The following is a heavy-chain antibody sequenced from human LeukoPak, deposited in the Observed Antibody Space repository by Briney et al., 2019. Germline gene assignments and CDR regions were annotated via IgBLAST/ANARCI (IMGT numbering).Heavy chain of an antibody. CDR3: ARDLSYFDY. CDR1: GFTVSSSY. D-gene: IGHD2/OR15-2a*01. J-gene: IGHJ4*02. V-gene: IGHV3-53*01. Sequence: AGGSLRPSCAVSGFTVSSSYMTWVRQAPGKGLEWVSITYSDGNTYYAESVKGRFTVSRGYSKNTLYLQMNSLRVEDTAMYYCARDLSYFDYWGQGTLVTVSS. CDR2: TYSDGNT.